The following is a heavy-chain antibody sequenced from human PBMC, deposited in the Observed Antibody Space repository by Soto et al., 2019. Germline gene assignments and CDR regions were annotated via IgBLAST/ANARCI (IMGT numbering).Heavy chain of an antibody. Sequence: GESLKISCKGSGYSFTSYWIGWVRQMPGKGLEWMGIIYPGDSDTRYSPSFQGQVTISADKSISTAYLQWSSLKDSDTAMHYCERNTVTIGQLAYYHYYGIDL. CDR3: ERNTVTIGQLAYYHYYGIDL. V-gene: IGHV5-51*01. CDR2: IYPGDSDT. CDR1: GYSFTSYW. D-gene: IGHD4-17*01. J-gene: IGHJ6*01.